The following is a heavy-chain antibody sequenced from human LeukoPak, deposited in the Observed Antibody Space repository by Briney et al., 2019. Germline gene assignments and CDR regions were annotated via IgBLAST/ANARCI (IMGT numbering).Heavy chain of an antibody. CDR3: ARGRIAAAGYHYYYYGMDV. V-gene: IGHV1-8*01. D-gene: IGHD6-13*01. CDR2: MNPNSGNT. Sequence: ASVKVSCKASGYTFTSYDINWVRRATGQGLEWMGWMNPNSGNTGYAQKFQGRVTMTRNTSISTAYMELSSLRSEDTAVYYCARGRIAAAGYHYYYYGMDVWGQGTTVTVSS. J-gene: IGHJ6*02. CDR1: GYTFTSYD.